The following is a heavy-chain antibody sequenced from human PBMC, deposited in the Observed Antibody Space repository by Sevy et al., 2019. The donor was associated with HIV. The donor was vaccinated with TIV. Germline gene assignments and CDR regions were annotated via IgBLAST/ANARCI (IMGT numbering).Heavy chain of an antibody. J-gene: IGHJ4*02. Sequence: GGSLRLSCAVSGFTFDDYALHWVRQAPGKGLEWDSGISWNSGRIGYADSVKARFTISRDNAKNSLYLQMNSLRIEDTAFYYCVKDSYYDSSGYFDYWGQRTLVTVSS. CDR1: GFTFDDYA. V-gene: IGHV3-9*01. CDR2: ISWNSGRI. CDR3: VKDSYYDSSGYFDY. D-gene: IGHD3-22*01.